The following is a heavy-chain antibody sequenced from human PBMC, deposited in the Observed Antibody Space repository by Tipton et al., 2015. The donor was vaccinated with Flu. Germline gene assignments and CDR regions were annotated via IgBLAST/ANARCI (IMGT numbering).Heavy chain of an antibody. CDR1: GFSFSNSD. V-gene: IGHV3-30*02. J-gene: IGHJ4*02. Sequence: SGFSFSNSDMHWVRQAPGKGLEWVAHIRSDETTEYADSVKGRFTISRDNSRHALYLLISSLRAEDTAVYYCAKDGWDTSGWYPFDYWGQGTLVTVSS. CDR3: AKDGWDTSGWYPFDY. D-gene: IGHD6-19*01. CDR2: IRSDETTE.